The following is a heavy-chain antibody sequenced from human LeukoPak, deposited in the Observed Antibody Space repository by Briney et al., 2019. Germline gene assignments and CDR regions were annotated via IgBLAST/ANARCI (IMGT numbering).Heavy chain of an antibody. Sequence: ASVKVSCKASGYTFTSYYMHWVRQAPGQGLEWMGIINPSGGSTSYAQKFQGRVTMTGDMSTSTVYMELSSLRSEDTAIYYCAREGRGVPGAIAAVKGFDYWGQGTLVTVSS. CDR3: AREGRGVPGAIAAVKGFDY. CDR1: GYTFTSYY. J-gene: IGHJ4*02. D-gene: IGHD6-13*01. CDR2: INPSGGST. V-gene: IGHV1-46*01.